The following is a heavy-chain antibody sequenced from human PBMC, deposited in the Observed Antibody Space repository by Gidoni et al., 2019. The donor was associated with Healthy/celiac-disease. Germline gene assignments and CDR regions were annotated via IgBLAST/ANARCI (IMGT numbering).Heavy chain of an antibody. Sequence: VQLVESGGGLVQPGGSLRLSCAASGFPFTSYSMTWGRQAQGKGLEWVSYISSSSSTIYYADSVKGRFTISRDNAKNSLYLQMNSLRDEDTAVYYCARETASLRNYYGMDVWGQGTTVTVSS. V-gene: IGHV3-48*02. CDR3: ARETASLRNYYGMDV. CDR1: GFPFTSYS. D-gene: IGHD4-17*01. CDR2: ISSSSSTI. J-gene: IGHJ6*02.